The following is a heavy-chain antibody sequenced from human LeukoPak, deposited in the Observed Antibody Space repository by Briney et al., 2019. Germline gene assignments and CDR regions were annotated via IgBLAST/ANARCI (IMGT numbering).Heavy chain of an antibody. D-gene: IGHD5-24*01. CDR1: GFTFSSYS. J-gene: IGHJ4*02. Sequence: GGSLRLSCAASGFTFSSYSMNWVRQAPGKGLEWVSSISSSSSYIYYADSVKGRFTISRDNAKNSPYLQMNSLRAEDTAVYYCASGRGWLPLPVDYWGQGTLVTVSS. V-gene: IGHV3-21*01. CDR2: ISSSSSYI. CDR3: ASGRGWLPLPVDY.